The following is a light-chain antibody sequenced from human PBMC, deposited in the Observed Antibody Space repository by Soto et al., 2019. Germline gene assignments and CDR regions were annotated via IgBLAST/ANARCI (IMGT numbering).Light chain of an antibody. J-gene: IGKJ1*01. CDR2: KAS. V-gene: IGKV1-5*03. CDR1: QSISSW. Sequence: SQRTQAPSTLSASVGDRLTITCRASQSISSWLAWYKQKPGKAPXXLIYKASSLESGVPSRFSGSGSGTEFTLTISSLQPDDFATYYCQQYNSYSSFGQGTKVDI. CDR3: QQYNSYSS.